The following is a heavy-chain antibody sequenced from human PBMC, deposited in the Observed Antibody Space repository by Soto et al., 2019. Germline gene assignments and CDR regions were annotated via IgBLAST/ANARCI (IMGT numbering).Heavy chain of an antibody. CDR3: AGVGGVGAPPGADY. Sequence: QVQLVQSGAEVKKPGSSVKVSCKASGGIFSSYAISWLRQAPGQGLEWMGAVIPILGQAYYAQNFQDRVTNTGDGSTRTAYMDLVSLGSDDTAVYFCAGVGGVGAPPGADYWGQGTLVTVSS. V-gene: IGHV1-69*01. CDR2: VIPILGQA. D-gene: IGHD1-26*01. CDR1: GGIFSSYA. J-gene: IGHJ4*02.